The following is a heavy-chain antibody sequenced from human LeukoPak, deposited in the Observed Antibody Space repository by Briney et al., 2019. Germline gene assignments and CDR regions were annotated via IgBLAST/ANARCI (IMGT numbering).Heavy chain of an antibody. Sequence: SVKVSCKASGGTFSSYTISWVRQAPGQGLEWMGRIIPILGIANYAQKFQGRVTITADKSTSTAYMELSSLRSEDTAVYYCARGGRSGYYYVDYWGQGTLVTVSS. J-gene: IGHJ4*02. V-gene: IGHV1-69*02. CDR3: ARGGRSGYYYVDY. D-gene: IGHD3-22*01. CDR1: GGTFSSYT. CDR2: IIPILGIA.